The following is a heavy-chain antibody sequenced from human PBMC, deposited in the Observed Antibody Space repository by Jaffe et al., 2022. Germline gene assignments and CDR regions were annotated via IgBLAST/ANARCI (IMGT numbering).Heavy chain of an antibody. Sequence: QVQLVQSGAEVKKPGSSVKVSCKASGGTFSSYAISWVRQAPGQGLEWMGGIIPIFGTANYAQKFQGRVTITADESTSTAYMELSSLRSEDTAVYYCARKARGCSGGSCYEAYAFDIWGQGTMVTVSS. V-gene: IGHV1-69*01. D-gene: IGHD2-15*01. CDR3: ARKARGCSGGSCYEAYAFDI. CDR2: IIPIFGTA. J-gene: IGHJ3*02. CDR1: GGTFSSYA.